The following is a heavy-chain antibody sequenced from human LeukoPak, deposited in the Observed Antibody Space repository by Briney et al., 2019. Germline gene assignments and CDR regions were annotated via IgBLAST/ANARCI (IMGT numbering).Heavy chain of an antibody. CDR1: GFTFSDYW. CDR2: INRDGGVK. V-gene: IGHV3-7*01. CDR3: ARVTYDYYSGSHYNPGALVDS. D-gene: IGHD3-10*01. Sequence: PGGSLRLSCAASGFTFSDYWMSWYRQAPGKGLEWVANINRDGGVKYYVDSVKGRFTISRDNAEKSLYLQMNSLRAEDTAVYYCARVTYDYYSGSHYNPGALVDSWGQGTLATVSS. J-gene: IGHJ4*02.